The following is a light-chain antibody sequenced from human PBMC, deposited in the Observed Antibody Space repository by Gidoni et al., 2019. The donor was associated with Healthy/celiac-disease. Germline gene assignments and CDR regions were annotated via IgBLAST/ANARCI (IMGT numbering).Light chain of an antibody. Sequence: EIVLTQSPATLSLSPGERATLSCRASQSVSSYLAWYQQKPGQAPRRLIYDSSNRATGIPARFSGSGAGTDFTLTISILEPEDFAVYYWQQRSNWPPWTFGQGTKVEIK. CDR2: DSS. CDR3: QQRSNWPPWT. V-gene: IGKV3-11*01. J-gene: IGKJ1*01. CDR1: QSVSSY.